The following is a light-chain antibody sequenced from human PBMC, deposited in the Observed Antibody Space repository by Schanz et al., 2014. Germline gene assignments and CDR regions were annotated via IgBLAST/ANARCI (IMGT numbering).Light chain of an antibody. Sequence: EIVLTQSPATLSLSPGERATLSCRASQSVRSLLAWYQQKPGQAPTLLIYDTSNRATGIPARFSGGGSGTDYTLTISSLEPEDFAVYYCQQRNSWPITFGQGTRLEIK. CDR3: QQRNSWPIT. V-gene: IGKV3-11*01. J-gene: IGKJ5*01. CDR2: DTS. CDR1: QSVRSL.